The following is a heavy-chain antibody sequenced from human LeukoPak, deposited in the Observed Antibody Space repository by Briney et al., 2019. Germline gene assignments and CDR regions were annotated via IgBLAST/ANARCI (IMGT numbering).Heavy chain of an antibody. J-gene: IGHJ3*02. D-gene: IGHD3-16*02. CDR1: GYTFVGNH. CDR2: INPNTGGT. CDR3: ARPYDYLWGSYRNDAFEI. Sequence: GASVKVPCKTSGYTFVGNHLHWVRQAPGQGPEWMGWINPNTGGTNYAQKFQGRVTMTRDTSISTVYMELTRLRFDDTAVYFCARPYDYLWGSYRNDAFEIWGQGTMVTISS. V-gene: IGHV1-2*02.